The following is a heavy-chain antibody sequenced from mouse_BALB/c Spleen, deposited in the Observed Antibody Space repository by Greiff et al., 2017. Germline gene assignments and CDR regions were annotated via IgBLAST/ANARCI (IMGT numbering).Heavy chain of an antibody. CDR3: AREDYGYEGAWFAY. Sequence: VQLQQSGPELVKPGASVKISCKASGYSFTGYYMHWVKQSHVKSLEWIGRINPYNGATSYNQNFKDKASLTVDKSSSTAYMELHSLTSEDSAVYYCAREDYGYEGAWFAYWGQGTLVTVSA. J-gene: IGHJ3*01. CDR2: INPYNGAT. D-gene: IGHD2-2*01. CDR1: GYSFTGYY. V-gene: IGHV1-31*01.